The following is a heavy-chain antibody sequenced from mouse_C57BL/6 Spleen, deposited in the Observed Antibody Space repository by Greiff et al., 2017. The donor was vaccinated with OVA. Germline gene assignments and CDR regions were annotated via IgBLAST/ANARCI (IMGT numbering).Heavy chain of an antibody. CDR3: ARRTGTSLYFDY. Sequence: QVQLQQPGAELVKPGASVKLSCKASGYTFTSYWMQWVKQRPGQGLEWIGEIDPSDSYTNYNQKFKGKATLTVDTSSSTAYMQLSSLASEDSAIYYCARRTGTSLYFDYWGQGTTLTVSS. CDR2: IDPSDSYT. CDR1: GYTFTSYW. D-gene: IGHD4-1*01. J-gene: IGHJ2*01. V-gene: IGHV1-50*01.